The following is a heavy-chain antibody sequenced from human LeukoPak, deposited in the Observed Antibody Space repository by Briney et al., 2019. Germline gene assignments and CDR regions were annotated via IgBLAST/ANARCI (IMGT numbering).Heavy chain of an antibody. V-gene: IGHV4-34*01. Sequence: SETLSLTCAVYGGSFSGYYWSWIRQPPGKGLEWIGEINDSGSTNYNPSLKSRVTISVDTSKDQFSLKLSSVTAADTAVYYCARARKWLVSFDYWGQGTLATVSS. J-gene: IGHJ4*02. CDR2: INDSGST. CDR3: ARARKWLVSFDY. CDR1: GGSFSGYY. D-gene: IGHD6-19*01.